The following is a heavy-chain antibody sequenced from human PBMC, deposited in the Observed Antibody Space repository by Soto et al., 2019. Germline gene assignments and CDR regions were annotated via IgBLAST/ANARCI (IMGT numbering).Heavy chain of an antibody. CDR3: ARPGGGRSPFGY. D-gene: IGHD2-15*01. Sequence: GGSLRLSCAASGFTFSAYWMNWVRQAPGKGLEWVANIKQDGSGTYYEDSVKGRLAISRDNSKNLLYLQMNSLSAEDTAVYYCARPGGGRSPFGYWGQGTLVTVSS. CDR2: IKQDGSGT. V-gene: IGHV3-7*03. J-gene: IGHJ4*02. CDR1: GFTFSAYW.